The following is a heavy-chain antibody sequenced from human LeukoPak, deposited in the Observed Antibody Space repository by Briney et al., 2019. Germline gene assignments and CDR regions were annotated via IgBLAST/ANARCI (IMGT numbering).Heavy chain of an antibody. D-gene: IGHD3-22*01. CDR1: GGSISSSSYY. J-gene: IGHJ4*02. CDR3: ARQVWGYYDSSGYQPLFDY. CDR2: IYYSGST. V-gene: IGHV4-39*01. Sequence: PSETLSLTCTVSGGSISSSSYYWRWIRQPPGKGLEWIGSIYYSGSTYYNPSLKSRVTISVDTSKNQFSLKLSSVTAADTAVYYCARQVWGYYDSSGYQPLFDYWGQGTLVTVSS.